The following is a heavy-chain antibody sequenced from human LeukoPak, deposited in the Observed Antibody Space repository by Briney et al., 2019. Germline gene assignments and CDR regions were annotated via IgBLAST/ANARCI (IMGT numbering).Heavy chain of an antibody. CDR1: GFTFTNYA. Sequence: GGSLRLSCAASGFTFTNYALSWVRQAPGKGLEWVSGISASGGSTYYADSVKGRFTISRDNSKNTLFLQMNSLRAEDTAVYYCARGVYSSSWYFDYWGQGTLVTVSS. V-gene: IGHV3-23*01. J-gene: IGHJ4*02. CDR3: ARGVYSSSWYFDY. CDR2: ISASGGST. D-gene: IGHD6-13*01.